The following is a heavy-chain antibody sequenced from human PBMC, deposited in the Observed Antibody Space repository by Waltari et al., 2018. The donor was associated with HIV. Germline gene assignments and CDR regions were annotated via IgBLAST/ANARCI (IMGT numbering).Heavy chain of an antibody. V-gene: IGHV3-49*04. CDR1: GFTFGDPA. Sequence: EVQLVASGGGLVQPGRSLRLSCTASGFTFGDPAMSWVRQAPGKGLEWVGFIRSKAYGGTTEYAASVKGRFTISRDDSKSIAYLQMNSLKTEDTAVYYCIRDRVVAGTVYWGQGTLVTVSS. CDR2: IRSKAYGGTT. CDR3: IRDRVVAGTVY. J-gene: IGHJ4*02. D-gene: IGHD6-19*01.